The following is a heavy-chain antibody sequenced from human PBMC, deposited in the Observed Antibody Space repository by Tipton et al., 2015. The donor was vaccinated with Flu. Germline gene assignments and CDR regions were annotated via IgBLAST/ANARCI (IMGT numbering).Heavy chain of an antibody. J-gene: IGHJ4*02. D-gene: IGHD3-10*01. CDR2: ISHSGRT. CDR1: DYSISSGYY. CDR3: ARSTYYYGSASSDY. V-gene: IGHV4-38-2*01. Sequence: TLSLTCAVSDYSISSGYYWGWIRQPPGKGLEWFGCISHSGRTYYNPSFKSRVTISVDTAKNQFSQRLSSVTAADTAVYYCARSTYYYGSASSDYWGQGTLVAVSS.